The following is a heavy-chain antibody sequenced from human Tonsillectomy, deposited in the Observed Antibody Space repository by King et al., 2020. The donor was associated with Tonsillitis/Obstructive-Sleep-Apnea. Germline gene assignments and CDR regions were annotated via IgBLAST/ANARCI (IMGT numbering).Heavy chain of an antibody. CDR3: ARLMFYDFWRCPNGGVEY. CDR1: GFTFSSYE. Sequence: VQLVESGGGLVQPGGSLRLSCAASGFTFSSYEMNWVRQAPGKGLEWVSYISSSGSTIYYADSVKGRFTISRNTAKNSLYLQMNSLRAEDTAVYYCARLMFYDFWRCPNGGVEYWGEGALVTVSS. V-gene: IGHV3-48*03. CDR2: ISSSGSTI. D-gene: IGHD3-3*01. J-gene: IGHJ4*02.